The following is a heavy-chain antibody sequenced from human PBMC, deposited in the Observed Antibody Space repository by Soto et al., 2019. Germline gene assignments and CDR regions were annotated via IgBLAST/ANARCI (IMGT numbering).Heavy chain of an antibody. J-gene: IGHJ4*02. CDR1: GDSISSGGFY. Sequence: QVHLQESGPGLVKPSQTLSLTCNVSGDSISSGGFYWSWIRQHPGKGLEWIGYIFYTGGTFYHPSLKSRVTMSMDTSKNQFSLTLRSVTVADTAVYYCARANSVYDEFDSWGQGTLVTVSS. CDR3: ARANSVYDEFDS. CDR2: IFYTGGT. D-gene: IGHD5-12*01. V-gene: IGHV4-31*03.